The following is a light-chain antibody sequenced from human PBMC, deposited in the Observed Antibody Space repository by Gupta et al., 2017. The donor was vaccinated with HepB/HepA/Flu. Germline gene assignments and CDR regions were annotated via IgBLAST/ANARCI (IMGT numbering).Light chain of an antibody. Sequence: DIQMTQSPSSVSAFVGDRVTITCRASQDVSRWLAWYQQKPGKAPKLLIYGANTLQSGVPSRFSGSGSGTDFTLSISNLQPEDFATYFCQQANTLPLTFGGGTTVEMK. CDR2: GAN. V-gene: IGKV1-12*01. J-gene: IGKJ4*01. CDR3: QQANTLPLT. CDR1: QDVSRW.